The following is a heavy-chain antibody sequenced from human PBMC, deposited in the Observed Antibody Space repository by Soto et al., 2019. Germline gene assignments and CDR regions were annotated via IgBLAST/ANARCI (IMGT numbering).Heavy chain of an antibody. CDR3: ARAKYSGYVWADGNFDY. D-gene: IGHD5-12*01. V-gene: IGHV3-48*01. CDR1: GFTFSSYS. CDR2: VSSSSSTI. Sequence: PGGSLRLSCAASGFTFSSYSMNWVRQAPGKGLEWVSYVSSSSSTIYYADSVKGRFTISRDNAKNSLYLQMNSLRAEDTAVYYCARAKYSGYVWADGNFDYWGQGTLVTVSS. J-gene: IGHJ4*02.